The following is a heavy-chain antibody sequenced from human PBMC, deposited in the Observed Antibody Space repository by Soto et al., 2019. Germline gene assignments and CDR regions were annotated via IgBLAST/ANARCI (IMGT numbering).Heavy chain of an antibody. J-gene: IGHJ5*02. CDR1: GYSFTSYW. V-gene: IGHV5-51*01. Sequence: GESLKISCNGSGYSFTSYWIGWVRQMPVKGLEWMGIIYPGDSDTRYSPSFQGQVTISADKSISTAYLQWSSLKASDTAMYYCARRAVPAATYNWFDPWGQGTLVTVSS. CDR3: ARRAVPAATYNWFDP. D-gene: IGHD2-2*01. CDR2: IYPGDSDT.